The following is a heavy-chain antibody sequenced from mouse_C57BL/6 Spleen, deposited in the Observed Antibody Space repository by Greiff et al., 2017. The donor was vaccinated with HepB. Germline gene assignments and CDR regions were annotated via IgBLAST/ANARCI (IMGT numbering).Heavy chain of an antibody. CDR1: GYSITSGYY. D-gene: IGHD2-1*01. J-gene: IGHJ1*03. CDR2: ISYDGSN. V-gene: IGHV3-6*01. Sequence: DVKLQESGPGLVKPSQSLSLTCSVTGYSITSGYYWNWIRQFPGNKLEWMGYISYDGSNNYNPSLKNRISITRDTAKNQFFLKLNSVTTEDTATYYCARYGNYGYFDVWGTGTTVTVSS. CDR3: ARYGNYGYFDV.